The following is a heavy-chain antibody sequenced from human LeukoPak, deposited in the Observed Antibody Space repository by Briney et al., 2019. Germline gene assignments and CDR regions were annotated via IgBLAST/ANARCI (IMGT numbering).Heavy chain of an antibody. CDR3: ARGRAVAGIYYYYYGMDV. D-gene: IGHD6-19*01. CDR1: GGSISSYY. Sequence: PSETPSLTCTVSGGSISSYYWSWIRQPPGKGLEWIGYIYYSGSTNYNPSLKSRVTISVDTSKNQFSLKLSSVTAAGTAVYYCARGRAVAGIYYYYYGMDVWGQGTTVTVSS. CDR2: IYYSGST. V-gene: IGHV4-59*01. J-gene: IGHJ6*02.